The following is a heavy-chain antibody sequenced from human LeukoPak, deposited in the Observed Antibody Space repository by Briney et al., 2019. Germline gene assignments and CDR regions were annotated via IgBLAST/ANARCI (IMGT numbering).Heavy chain of an antibody. V-gene: IGHV3-11*04. CDR1: GFTFSDYY. Sequence: PGGSLRLSCAASGFTFSDYYMSWIRQAPGKGLEWVSYISSSGSTIYYADSVKGRFTISRDNAKNSLYLQMNSLRAEDTAVHYCARDQGAGRTLKWYFDLWGRGTLVTVSS. CDR2: ISSSGSTI. J-gene: IGHJ2*01. D-gene: IGHD2/OR15-2a*01. CDR3: ARDQGAGRTLKWYFDL.